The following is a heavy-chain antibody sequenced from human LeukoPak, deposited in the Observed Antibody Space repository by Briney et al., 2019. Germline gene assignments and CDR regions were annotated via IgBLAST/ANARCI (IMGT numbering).Heavy chain of an antibody. J-gene: IGHJ4*02. Sequence: ASVKVSCKASGYTFTNYGISWVRQAPGQGLEWMGWISTYSGNTNYVQKLQGRVTMTTDTSTNTAYMELRSLRSDDTAVYYCARGRAAADDFDYWGQGTLVTVPS. V-gene: IGHV1-18*04. CDR3: ARGRAAADDFDY. CDR2: ISTYSGNT. CDR1: GYTFTNYG. D-gene: IGHD6-13*01.